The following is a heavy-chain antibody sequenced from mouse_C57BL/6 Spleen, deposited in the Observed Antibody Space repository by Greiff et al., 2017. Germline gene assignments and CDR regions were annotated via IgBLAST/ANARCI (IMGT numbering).Heavy chain of an antibody. D-gene: IGHD2-4*01. CDR2: IHPNSGST. J-gene: IGHJ3*01. Sequence: QVQLQQPGAELVKPGASVKLSCKASGYTFTSYWMHWVKQRPGQGLEWIGMIHPNSGSTNYNEKFKSKATLTVDKSSSTAYMQLSSLTSEDSAVYYCSIYYDYDEAAWFAYWGQGTLVTVSA. CDR1: GYTFTSYW. CDR3: SIYYDYDEAAWFAY. V-gene: IGHV1-64*01.